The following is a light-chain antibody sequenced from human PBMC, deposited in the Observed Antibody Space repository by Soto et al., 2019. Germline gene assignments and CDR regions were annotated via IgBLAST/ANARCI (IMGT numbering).Light chain of an antibody. J-gene: IGLJ2*01. CDR2: EVS. V-gene: IGLV2-14*01. CDR1: SSDVGRYNY. CDR3: SSYASGSTLVV. Sequence: QSALTQPASVSGSPGQSITISCTGTSSDVGRYNYVSWYQQHPGKAPKLMIYEVSNRPSGVSNRFSGSKSGNTASLTISGLRVEDEADYYCSSYASGSTLVVFGGGTKLTVL.